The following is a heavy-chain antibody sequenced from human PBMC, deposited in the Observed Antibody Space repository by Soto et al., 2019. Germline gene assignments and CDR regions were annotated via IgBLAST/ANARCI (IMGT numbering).Heavy chain of an antibody. CDR3: ARHDPPLYSSSWYAGELGYYYYGMDV. V-gene: IGHV4-39*01. D-gene: IGHD6-13*01. CDR1: GGSISSSSYY. CDR2: IYYSGST. J-gene: IGHJ6*02. Sequence: QLQLQESGPGLVKPSETLSLTCTVSGGSISSSSYYWGWIRQPPGKGLEWIGRIYYSGSTYYNPSLKSRVTISVDTSKNQFSLKLSSVTAADTAVYYCARHDPPLYSSSWYAGELGYYYYGMDVWGQGTTVTVSS.